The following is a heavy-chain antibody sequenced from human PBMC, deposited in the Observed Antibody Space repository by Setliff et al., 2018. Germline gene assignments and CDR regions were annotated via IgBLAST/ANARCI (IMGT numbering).Heavy chain of an antibody. Sequence: PGGSLRLSCAASGFTFSDYYMNWIRQAPGKGLEWLSYISRGGSTIYYADSVKGRFAISRDNAKNSLYLQMNSLRAEDTAVYYCARDHGFCYYGQHYWGQGTLVTVSS. J-gene: IGHJ4*02. CDR3: ARDHGFCYYGQHY. CDR2: ISRGGSTI. V-gene: IGHV3-11*04. CDR1: GFTFSDYY. D-gene: IGHD3-10*01.